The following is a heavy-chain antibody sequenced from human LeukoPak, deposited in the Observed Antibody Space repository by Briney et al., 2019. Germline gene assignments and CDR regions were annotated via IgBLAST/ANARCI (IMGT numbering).Heavy chain of an antibody. Sequence: GESLEISCKGSGYTFSSYWIGWVRQMPGKGLEWMGIIYPGDSDTRYSPSLQGQVTISVDTSIGTAYLQWSSLKASDTAIYYCARQNDFRLDYWGQGTLVTVSS. CDR3: ARQNDFRLDY. CDR1: GYTFSSYW. D-gene: IGHD3-3*01. J-gene: IGHJ4*02. CDR2: IYPGDSDT. V-gene: IGHV5-51*01.